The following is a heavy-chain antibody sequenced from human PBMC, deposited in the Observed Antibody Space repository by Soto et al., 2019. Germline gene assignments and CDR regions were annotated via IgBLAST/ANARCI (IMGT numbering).Heavy chain of an antibody. V-gene: IGHV1-69*13. CDR3: ARGTAGLVGATPYYFDY. CDR2: IIPIFGTA. CDR1: GGTFSSYA. J-gene: IGHJ4*02. Sequence: SVKVSCKASGGTFSSYAISWVRQAPGQGLEWMGGIIPIFGTANYAQKFQGRVTITADESTSTAYMELSSLRSEDTAVYYCARGTAGLVGATPYYFDYWGQGTLVTVSS. D-gene: IGHD1-26*01.